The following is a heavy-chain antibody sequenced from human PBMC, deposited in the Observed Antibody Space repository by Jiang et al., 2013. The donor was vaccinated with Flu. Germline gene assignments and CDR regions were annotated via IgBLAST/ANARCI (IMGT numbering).Heavy chain of an antibody. CDR3: AKGDAIAAAGRPDGALDY. J-gene: IGHJ4*02. CDR2: ISGSGGST. V-gene: IGHV3-23*01. Sequence: TFSSYAMSWVRQAPGKGLDGVSTISGSGGSTYYADSVKGRFTISRDNSKTTLYLQINSLRAEDTAVYYCAKGDAIAAAGRPDGALDYWGQGTLVTVSS. D-gene: IGHD6-13*01. CDR1: TFSSYA.